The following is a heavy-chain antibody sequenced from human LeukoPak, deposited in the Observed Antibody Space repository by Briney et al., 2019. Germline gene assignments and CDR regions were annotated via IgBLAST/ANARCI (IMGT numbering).Heavy chain of an antibody. CDR3: AKDLSSSWTGDAFDI. V-gene: IGHV3-30-3*01. CDR2: ISYDGSNK. J-gene: IGHJ3*02. CDR1: GFTFSSYA. Sequence: GGSLRLSCAASGFTFSSYAMHWVRQAPGKGLEWVAVISYDGSNKYYADSVKGRFTISRDNSKNTLYLQMNSLRAEDTAVYYCAKDLSSSWTGDAFDIWGQGTMVTVSS. D-gene: IGHD6-13*01.